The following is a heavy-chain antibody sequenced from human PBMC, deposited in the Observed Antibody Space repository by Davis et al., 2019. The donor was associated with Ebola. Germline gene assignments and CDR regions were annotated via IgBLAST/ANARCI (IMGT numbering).Heavy chain of an antibody. CDR2: IIPIFGTA. D-gene: IGHD6-13*01. CDR1: GGTFSSYA. CDR3: ARGIAAAGTLFGWFDP. Sequence: SVKVSCKASGGTFSSYAISWVRQAPGQGLEWMGGIIPIFGTANYAQKFQGRVTITADKSTSTAYMELSSLRSEDTAVYYCARGIAAAGTLFGWFDPWGQGTLVTVSS. J-gene: IGHJ5*02. V-gene: IGHV1-69*06.